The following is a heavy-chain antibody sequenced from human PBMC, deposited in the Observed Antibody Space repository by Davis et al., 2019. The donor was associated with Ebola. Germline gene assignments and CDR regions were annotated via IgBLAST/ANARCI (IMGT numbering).Heavy chain of an antibody. J-gene: IGHJ6*02. CDR2: IYYSGST. CDR1: GGSISSSNYY. Sequence: MPSETLSLTCTVSGGSISSSNYYWGWIRQPPGKGLEWIGAIYYSGSTSYNPSLKSRVTISVDTSKNQFSLKLSSVTAADTAVYYCARYPRYFDWLLSGYYGMDVWGQGTTVTVSS. D-gene: IGHD3-9*01. V-gene: IGHV4-39*01. CDR3: ARYPRYFDWLLSGYYGMDV.